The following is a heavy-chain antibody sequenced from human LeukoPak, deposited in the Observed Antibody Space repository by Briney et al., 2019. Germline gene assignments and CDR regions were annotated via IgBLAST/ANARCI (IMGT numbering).Heavy chain of an antibody. CDR3: ARGGVKLISELDY. V-gene: IGHV3-21*01. Sequence: PGGSLRLSCAASGFTFSSYSMNWVRQAPGKGLEWVSSISSSSSYIYYADSVKGRFTISRDNAKNSLYLQMNSLRAEDTAVYYCARGGVKLISELDYWGQGTLVTVSS. CDR1: GFTFSSYS. J-gene: IGHJ4*02. CDR2: ISSSSSYI. D-gene: IGHD3-16*01.